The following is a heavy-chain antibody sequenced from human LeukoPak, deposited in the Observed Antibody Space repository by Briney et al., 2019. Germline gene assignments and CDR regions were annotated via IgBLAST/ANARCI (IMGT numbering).Heavy chain of an antibody. Sequence: GGSLRLSCAASGFTFSNYTMHWVRQAPGKGLEWVAVISYDGNNKYYADSVKGRFTVSRDNSKNTLYLQMNSLRAEDTAVYYCARDGSYYDILTGYFDYWGQGTLVTVSS. CDR2: ISYDGNNK. CDR1: GFTFSNYT. V-gene: IGHV3-30*04. J-gene: IGHJ4*02. D-gene: IGHD3-9*01. CDR3: ARDGSYYDILTGYFDY.